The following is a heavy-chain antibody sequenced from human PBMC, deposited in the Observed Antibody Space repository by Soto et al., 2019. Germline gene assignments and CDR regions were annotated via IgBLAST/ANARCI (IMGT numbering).Heavy chain of an antibody. D-gene: IGHD4-17*01. CDR1: GFTFSNYV. V-gene: IGHV3-23*04. J-gene: IGHJ6*02. CDR2: VSGRGGST. Sequence: VHLVESGGGVVQPGRSLTLSCEASGFTFSNYVMSWVRQAPGKGLEWVSAVSGRGGSTKYADSVKGRFIISRDNSNSTLYLQMDSLRGEDTAVYYCAKDSTVTTSLYFYYYGFDVWGQGTTVTVSS. CDR3: AKDSTVTTSLYFYYYGFDV.